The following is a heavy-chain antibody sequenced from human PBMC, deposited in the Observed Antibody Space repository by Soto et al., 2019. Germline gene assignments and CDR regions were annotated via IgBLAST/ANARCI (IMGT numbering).Heavy chain of an antibody. V-gene: IGHV3-21*01. D-gene: IGHD3-22*01. J-gene: IGHJ4*02. CDR2: ISSSSSYI. Sequence: PGGSLRLSCAASGFTFSSYSMNWVRQAPGKGLEWVSSISSSSSYIYYADSVKGRFTISRDNAKNSLYLQMNSLRAEDTAVYYCARDDNYYDSSGYKACFDYWGQGTLVTVSS. CDR1: GFTFSSYS. CDR3: ARDDNYYDSSGYKACFDY.